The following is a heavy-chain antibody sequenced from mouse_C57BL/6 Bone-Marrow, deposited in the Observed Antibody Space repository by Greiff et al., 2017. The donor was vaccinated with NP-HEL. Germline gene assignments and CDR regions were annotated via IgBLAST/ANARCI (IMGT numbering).Heavy chain of an antibody. CDR2: INPNNGGT. D-gene: IGHD2-3*01. Sequence: VQLQQSGPELVKPGASVKISCKASGYTFTDYYMNWVKQSHGKSLEWIGDINPNNGGTSYNQKFKGKATLTVDKSSSTAYMELRSLTSEDSAVYYCARKGVYDGYYDWYFDVWGTGTTVTVSS. J-gene: IGHJ1*03. CDR3: ARKGVYDGYYDWYFDV. CDR1: GYTFTDYY. V-gene: IGHV1-26*01.